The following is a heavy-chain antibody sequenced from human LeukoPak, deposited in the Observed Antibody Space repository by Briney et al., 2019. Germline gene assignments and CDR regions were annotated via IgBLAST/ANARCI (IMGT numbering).Heavy chain of an antibody. V-gene: IGHV1-69*04. Sequence: ASVKVSCKASGGTFSSYTISWVRQAPGQGLEWMGRIIPILGIANYAQKFQGRVTMTRVTSTSTVYMELSSLRSEDTAVYYCARDHFASQPREVPRDYYDSSGYYYVWPSFDYWGQGTLVTVSS. CDR1: GGTFSSYT. CDR2: IIPILGIA. J-gene: IGHJ4*02. CDR3: ARDHFASQPREVPRDYYDSSGYYYVWPSFDY. D-gene: IGHD3-22*01.